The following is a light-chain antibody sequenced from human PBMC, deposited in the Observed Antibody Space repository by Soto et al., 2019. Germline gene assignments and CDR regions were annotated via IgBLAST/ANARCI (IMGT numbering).Light chain of an antibody. Sequence: IVLTQSPGTLSLSTGERATLSCRASQSVSSSYLAWYQQKPGQAPRLLIYGASSRATGIPDRFSGSGSGTDFTLTISRLEPEDFAVYYCQQYGRTFGQGTKV. V-gene: IGKV3-20*01. CDR1: QSVSSSY. CDR2: GAS. J-gene: IGKJ1*01. CDR3: QQYGRT.